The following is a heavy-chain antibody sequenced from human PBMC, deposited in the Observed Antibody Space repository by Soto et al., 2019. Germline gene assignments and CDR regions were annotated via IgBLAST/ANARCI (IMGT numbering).Heavy chain of an antibody. CDR2: LNPNSGDT. D-gene: IGHD6-19*01. V-gene: IGHV1-8*01. CDR1: GYTFSSYD. Sequence: GASVKVSCKASGYTFSSYDINCVRQATGQGLEWMGWLNPNSGDTGYAQKFQGRVTLTRNTSINTAYIELSSLTSDDTAVYYCATSGGGWYLYWGQGTLVTVSS. CDR3: ATSGGGWYLY. J-gene: IGHJ4*02.